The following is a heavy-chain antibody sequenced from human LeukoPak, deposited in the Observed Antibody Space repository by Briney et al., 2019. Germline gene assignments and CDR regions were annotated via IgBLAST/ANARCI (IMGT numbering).Heavy chain of an antibody. Sequence: GGSLRLSCAASGFTFRTYSMNWVRQAPGKGLEWISYISSNSNTRYYADSVKGRFTISRDNAKNSLNLQMSSLRDEDTAVYYCVRALREWSSILDGFDIWGQGTMVTVSS. CDR2: ISSNSNTR. D-gene: IGHD3-3*01. CDR1: GFTFRTYS. V-gene: IGHV3-48*02. J-gene: IGHJ3*02. CDR3: VRALREWSSILDGFDI.